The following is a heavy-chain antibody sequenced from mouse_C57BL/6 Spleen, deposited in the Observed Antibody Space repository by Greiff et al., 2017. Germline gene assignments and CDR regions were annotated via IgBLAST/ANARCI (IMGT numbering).Heavy chain of an antibody. Sequence: DVHLVESGGDLVKPGGPLKLSCAASGFTFSSYGMSWVRQTPDKRLEWVATISSGGSYTYYPDSVKGRFTISRDNAKNTLYLQMSSLKSEDTAMYYCARQGDYYDYDYWYFDVWGTGTTVTVSS. CDR1: GFTFSSYG. CDR2: ISSGGSYT. V-gene: IGHV5-6*01. D-gene: IGHD2-4*01. J-gene: IGHJ1*03. CDR3: ARQGDYYDYDYWYFDV.